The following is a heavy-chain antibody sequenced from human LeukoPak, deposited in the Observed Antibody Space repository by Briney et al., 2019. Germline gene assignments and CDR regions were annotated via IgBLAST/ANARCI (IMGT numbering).Heavy chain of an antibody. V-gene: IGHV1-46*01. CDR1: GYTFTNYY. D-gene: IGHD3-22*01. CDR2: INPSSGST. Sequence: ASVKVSCKASGYTFTNYYMHWVRQAPGQGLEWMGIINPSSGSTSYAQKFQGRVTMTRDTSTSTVYLELSRLRSEDTAVYFCARVVPRYYDTSGANWFDPWGQGTLVTVS. J-gene: IGHJ5*02. CDR3: ARVVPRYYDTSGANWFDP.